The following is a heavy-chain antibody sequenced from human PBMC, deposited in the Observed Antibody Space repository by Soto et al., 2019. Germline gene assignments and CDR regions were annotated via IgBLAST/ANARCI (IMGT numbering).Heavy chain of an antibody. Sequence: SVKVSCKASGGTFSSYAISWVRQAPGQGLEWMGGIIPIFGAANYAQKFQGRVTITADKSTSTAYMELSSLRSEDTAVYYCASEYSSSSPYWIDGWGQATMVT. J-gene: IGHJ6*02. D-gene: IGHD6-6*01. CDR3: ASEYSSSSPYWIDG. V-gene: IGHV1-69*06. CDR2: IIPIFGAA. CDR1: GGTFSSYA.